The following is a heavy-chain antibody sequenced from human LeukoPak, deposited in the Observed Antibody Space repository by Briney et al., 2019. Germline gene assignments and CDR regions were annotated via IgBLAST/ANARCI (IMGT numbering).Heavy chain of an antibody. CDR2: ISSNGGST. D-gene: IGHD3-3*01. V-gene: IGHV3-64*01. J-gene: IGHJ4*02. Sequence: GGSLRLSCAASGFTFSSYAMHWVRQAPGKGLEYVSAISSNGGSTYYANSVKGRFTISRDNSKNTPYLQMGSLRAEDMAVYYCARGVGMDFWEYYFDYWGQGTLVTVSS. CDR1: GFTFSSYA. CDR3: ARGVGMDFWEYYFDY.